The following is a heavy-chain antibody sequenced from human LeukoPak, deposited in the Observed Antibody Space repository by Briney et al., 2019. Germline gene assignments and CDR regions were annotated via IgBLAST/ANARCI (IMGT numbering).Heavy chain of an antibody. D-gene: IGHD4-17*01. V-gene: IGHV3-21*01. CDR1: GFTFSSYT. CDR2: ITSNSFHM. CDR3: ARAMVGDYLYYSDY. Sequence: PGGSLRLSCAASGFTFSSYTMNWVRQAPGKGLEWVSSITSNSFHMYYADSVQGRFTISRDNAKNSLHLQMNSLGAEDTAVYYCARAMVGDYLYYSDYWGQGTLVTVSS. J-gene: IGHJ4*02.